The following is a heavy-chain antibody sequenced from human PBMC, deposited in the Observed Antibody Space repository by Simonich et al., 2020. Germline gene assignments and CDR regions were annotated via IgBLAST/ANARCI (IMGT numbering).Heavy chain of an antibody. CDR2: INHSGST. J-gene: IGHJ4*02. CDR1: GGSISSSSYY. D-gene: IGHD5-18*01. V-gene: IGHV4-39*07. Sequence: QLQLQESGPGLVKPSETLSLTCTVSGGSISSSSYYWSWIRQPPGKGLEWIGEINHSGSTNFNPSLKSRVTIAVDKSKNHFSLKLSSVTAADTAVYYCARVPFTAMVLFDYWGQGTLVTVSS. CDR3: ARVPFTAMVLFDY.